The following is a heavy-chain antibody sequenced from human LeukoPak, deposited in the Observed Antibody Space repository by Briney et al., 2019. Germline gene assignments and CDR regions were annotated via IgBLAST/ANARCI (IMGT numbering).Heavy chain of an antibody. CDR3: ARDSIVVVTDAFDI. CDR2: ISYDGSNK. J-gene: IGHJ3*02. CDR1: GFTFSSYA. V-gene: IGHV3-30-3*01. D-gene: IGHD2-21*02. Sequence: GGSLRLSCAASGFTFSSYAMHWVRQAPGKGLEGVAVISYDGSNKYYADSVKGRFTISRDNSKNTLYLQMNSLRAEDTAVYYCARDSIVVVTDAFDIWGQGTMVTVSS.